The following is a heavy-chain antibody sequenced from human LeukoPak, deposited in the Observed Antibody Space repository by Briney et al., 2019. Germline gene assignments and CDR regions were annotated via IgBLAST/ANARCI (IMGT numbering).Heavy chain of an antibody. CDR2: IYTSGST. Sequence: PSETLSLTCTVSGGSISSYYWSWIRQPAGKGLEWIGRIYTSGSTNYNPSLKSRVTMSVDTSKIQFSLKLSSVTAADTAVYYCARQKGSGYDRYFDYWGQGTLVTVSS. J-gene: IGHJ4*02. V-gene: IGHV4-4*07. D-gene: IGHD5-12*01. CDR3: ARQKGSGYDRYFDY. CDR1: GGSISSYY.